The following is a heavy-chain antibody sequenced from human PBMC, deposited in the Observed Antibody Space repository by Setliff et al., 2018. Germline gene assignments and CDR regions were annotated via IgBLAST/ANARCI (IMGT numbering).Heavy chain of an antibody. CDR1: GGSISSGGYY. D-gene: IGHD3-22*01. Sequence: SETLSLTCTVSGGSISSGGYYWSWIRQHPGKGLEWIGYIYYSGSTYYNPSLKSRVTISVDTSKNQFSLKLSSVTAADTAVYYCARVRGDHSSGYYPWAFDIWGQGTMVTVSS. V-gene: IGHV4-31*03. CDR3: ARVRGDHSSGYYPWAFDI. J-gene: IGHJ3*02. CDR2: IYYSGST.